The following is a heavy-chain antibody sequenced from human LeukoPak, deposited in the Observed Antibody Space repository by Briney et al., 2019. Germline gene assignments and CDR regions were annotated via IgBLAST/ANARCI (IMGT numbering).Heavy chain of an antibody. Sequence: PGGSLRLSCEVSRITLSGFAIRWVRQAPGKGLEWVAFIRYDGTNKYYADSVKGRFTISRDNSNNTLYLQMNSLRVEDTAVYYCAKVGSGWYGVDYWGQGTLVTVSS. CDR3: AKVGSGWYGVDY. CDR2: IRYDGTNK. CDR1: RITLSGFA. J-gene: IGHJ4*02. V-gene: IGHV3-30*02. D-gene: IGHD6-19*01.